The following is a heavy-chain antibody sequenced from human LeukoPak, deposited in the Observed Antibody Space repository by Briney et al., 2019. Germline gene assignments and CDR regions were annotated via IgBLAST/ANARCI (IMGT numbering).Heavy chain of an antibody. CDR2: IIPIFGTA. J-gene: IGHJ4*02. V-gene: IGHV1-69*13. CDR3: ARVPRQRGYYYDSSGFPAPFDY. Sequence: ASVKVSCKASGGTFSSYAISWVRQAPGQGLEWMGGIIPIFGTANYAQKFQGRVTITADESTSTAYMELSSLRSEDTAVYYCARVPRQRGYYYDSSGFPAPFDYWGQGTLVTVSS. D-gene: IGHD3-22*01. CDR1: GGTFSSYA.